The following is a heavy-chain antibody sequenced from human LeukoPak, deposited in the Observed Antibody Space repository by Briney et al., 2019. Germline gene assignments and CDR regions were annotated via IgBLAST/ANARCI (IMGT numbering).Heavy chain of an antibody. J-gene: IGHJ4*02. CDR1: GFTFSNAW. Sequence: GGSLRLSCAASGFTFSNAWMSWVRQAPGKGLEWVGRIKSKTDGGTTDYAAPVKGRFTISRDDSKNTLYLQMNSLKTEDTAVYYCTTDLGYCSGGSCYSGFDYWGQGTLVTVSS. CDR2: IKSKTDGGTT. V-gene: IGHV3-15*01. CDR3: TTDLGYCSGGSCYSGFDY. D-gene: IGHD2-15*01.